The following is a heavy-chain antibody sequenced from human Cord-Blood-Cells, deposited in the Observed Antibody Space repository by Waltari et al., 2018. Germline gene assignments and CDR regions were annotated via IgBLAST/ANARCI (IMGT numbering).Heavy chain of an antibody. CDR3: ARGGGHSGYDYDY. CDR2: IYHSGST. CDR1: GYSISSGYY. D-gene: IGHD5-12*01. Sequence: QVQLQESGPGLVKPSETLSLTCTVSGYSISSGYYWGGIRQPPGKGLEWIGSIYHSGSTYYNPSLKSRVTISVDTSKNQFSLKLSSVTAADTAVYYCARGGGHSGYDYDYWGQGTLVTVSS. J-gene: IGHJ4*02. V-gene: IGHV4-38-2*02.